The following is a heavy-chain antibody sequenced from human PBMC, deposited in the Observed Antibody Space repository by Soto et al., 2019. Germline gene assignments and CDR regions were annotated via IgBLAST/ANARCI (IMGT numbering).Heavy chain of an antibody. D-gene: IGHD6-19*01. CDR3: AKAEKSSAVAGYFDS. Sequence: GGSLRRSCAASGFNFSDHYMNWVRQAPGKGLEWVSAISGSGGITYYADSVKGRFTISRDNSKNTLYLQMNSLRAEDTAVYYCAKAEKSSAVAGYFDSWGQGTLVTVSS. CDR2: ISGSGGIT. CDR1: GFNFSDHY. J-gene: IGHJ4*02. V-gene: IGHV3-23*01.